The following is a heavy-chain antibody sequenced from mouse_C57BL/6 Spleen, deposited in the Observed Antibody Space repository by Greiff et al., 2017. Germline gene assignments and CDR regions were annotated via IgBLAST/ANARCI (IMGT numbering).Heavy chain of an antibody. D-gene: IGHD1-1*01. CDR2: IHPNSGST. J-gene: IGHJ2*01. CDR1: VYTFTSYW. V-gene: IGHV1-64*01. CDR3: AIITTVVFDY. Sequence: VQLQQPGAELVKPGASVKLSCKASVYTFTSYWMHWVKQRPGQGLEWIGMIHPNSGSTNYNEKFKSKATLTVDKSSSTAYMQLSSLTSEDSAVYYCAIITTVVFDYWGQGTTLTVSS.